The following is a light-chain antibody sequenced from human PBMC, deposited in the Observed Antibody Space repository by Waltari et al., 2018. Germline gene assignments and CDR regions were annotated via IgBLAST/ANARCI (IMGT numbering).Light chain of an antibody. CDR3: GTWDTSRSAVV. V-gene: IGLV1-51*01. J-gene: IGLJ2*01. CDR2: DSG. Sequence: RFPVTAPRLLGYDSGNRPAWIPDRCSGSKSGTSATLGITGLQTGDEADYYCGTWDTSRSAVVFGGGTKLTGL.